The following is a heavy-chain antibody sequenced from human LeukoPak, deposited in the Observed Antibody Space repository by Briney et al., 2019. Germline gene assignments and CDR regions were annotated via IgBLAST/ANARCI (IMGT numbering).Heavy chain of an antibody. CDR1: GFTFDNYA. CDR3: AKVRGTYSSGYFFDY. CDR2: ISWNSGYI. Sequence: GGSLRLSCAASGFTFDNYAMHWVRQAPGKGLEWLSIISWNSGYICYADSVKGRFTISGDNAKKSLDLQMNSLRAEDTAFYYCAKVRGTYSSGYFFDYWGQGTLVTVSS. D-gene: IGHD6-19*01. J-gene: IGHJ4*02. V-gene: IGHV3-9*01.